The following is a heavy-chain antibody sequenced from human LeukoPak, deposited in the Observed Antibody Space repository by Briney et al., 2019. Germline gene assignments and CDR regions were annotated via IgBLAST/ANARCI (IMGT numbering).Heavy chain of an antibody. CDR1: GGSISSYY. D-gene: IGHD6-13*01. CDR2: IYTNGST. V-gene: IGHV4-4*07. Sequence: SETLSLTCAVPGGSISSYYWSWIRQPAGKGLEWIGRIYTNGSTNYNPSLKSRVTMSVDTSKTQFSLKLSSVTAADTAVYYCARGIAAAVNWFDPWGQGTLVTVSS. CDR3: ARGIAAAVNWFDP. J-gene: IGHJ5*02.